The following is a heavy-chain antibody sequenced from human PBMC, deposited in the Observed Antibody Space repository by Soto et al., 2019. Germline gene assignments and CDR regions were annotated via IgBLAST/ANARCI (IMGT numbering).Heavy chain of an antibody. CDR2: ISCDGGTI. CDR3: AKDLFQYDFWSGYQK. V-gene: IGHV3-9*01. D-gene: IGHD3-3*01. J-gene: IGHJ4*02. CDR1: GFTFDAYA. Sequence: EVQLVESGGGLAQPGRSLRLSCATSGFTFDAYAMHLVRQAPGKGLEWVSGISCDGGTIGYADSVKGRFTISRDNAKKSLFMEMNTLRPEDTAIYFCAKDLFQYDFWSGYQKWGQGTLVTVSS.